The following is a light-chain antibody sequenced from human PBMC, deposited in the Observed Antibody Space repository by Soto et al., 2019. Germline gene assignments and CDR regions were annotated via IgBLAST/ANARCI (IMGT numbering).Light chain of an antibody. CDR2: DVN. CDR1: SSDIGVYNF. Sequence: QSALTQPASVSGSPGQSITISCTGTSSDIGVYNFVSWYQQHPGKAPKLMIYDVNLRPSGVSDRFSGSKSGNTASLTISGLQAEDEAHYYCSSYATSTVFGGGTKPTVL. CDR3: SSYATSTV. V-gene: IGLV2-14*01. J-gene: IGLJ2*01.